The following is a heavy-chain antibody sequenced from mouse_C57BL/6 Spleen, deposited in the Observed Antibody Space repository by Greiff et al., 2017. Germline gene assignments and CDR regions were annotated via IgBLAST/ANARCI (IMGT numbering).Heavy chain of an antibody. D-gene: IGHD2-5*01. Sequence: QVQLQQSGAELVRPGTSVKVSCKASGYAFTNYLIEWVKQRPGQGLEWIGVINPGSGGTNYNEKFKGKATLTADQSSSTAYMQLSSLASEDSAVYFCARGYSNSFAYWGQGTLVTVSA. CDR2: INPGSGGT. CDR3: ARGYSNSFAY. J-gene: IGHJ3*01. V-gene: IGHV1-54*01. CDR1: GYAFTNYL.